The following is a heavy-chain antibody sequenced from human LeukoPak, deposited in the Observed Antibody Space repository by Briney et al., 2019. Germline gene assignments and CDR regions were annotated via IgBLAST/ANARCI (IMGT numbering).Heavy chain of an antibody. Sequence: GRSLRLSCAASGFTFDDYAMHWVRQAPGKGLEWVSGISWNSGSIGYADSVKGRFTISRDNAKNSLYLQMNSLRAEDTALYYCAKGGYYDFMASDPWGQGTLVTVSS. V-gene: IGHV3-9*01. CDR1: GFTFDDYA. J-gene: IGHJ5*02. CDR2: ISWNSGSI. D-gene: IGHD3-3*01. CDR3: AKGGYYDFMASDP.